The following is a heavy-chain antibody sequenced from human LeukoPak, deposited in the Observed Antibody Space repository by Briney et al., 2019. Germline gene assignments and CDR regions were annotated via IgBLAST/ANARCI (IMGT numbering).Heavy chain of an antibody. Sequence: GRSLRLSCAASGFTFSSYGIHWARQAPGKGLEWVAAISYDGSSKYYADSVKGRFTISRDNSKNTLYLQMNSLRAEDTAVYYCARDQGVVVHGKYHYYGMDVWGQGTTVTVSS. CDR3: ARDQGVVVHGKYHYYGMDV. D-gene: IGHD3-22*01. CDR1: GFTFSSYG. J-gene: IGHJ6*02. CDR2: ISYDGSSK. V-gene: IGHV3-30*03.